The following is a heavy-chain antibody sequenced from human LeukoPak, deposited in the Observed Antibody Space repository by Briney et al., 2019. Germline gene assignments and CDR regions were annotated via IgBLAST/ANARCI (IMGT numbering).Heavy chain of an antibody. V-gene: IGHV4-34*01. CDR1: GGSFSGYY. D-gene: IGHD6-13*01. CDR2: INHSGST. CDR3: ARVDRATGYSSSWYSLFYYYGKDV. J-gene: IGHJ6*02. Sequence: ASETLSLTCAVYGGSFSGYYWSWFRQPPGKGLEWIGEINHSGSTNYNPSLKSRVTISVDTSKNQFSLKLSSVTAADTAVYYCARVDRATGYSSSWYSLFYYYGKDVWGQGTTVTVSS.